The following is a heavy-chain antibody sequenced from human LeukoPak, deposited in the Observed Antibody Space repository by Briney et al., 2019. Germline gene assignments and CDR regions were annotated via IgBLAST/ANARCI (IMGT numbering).Heavy chain of an antibody. CDR1: GGSISSGGYY. CDR3: ARVWGFFSVRGVIAFDY. D-gene: IGHD3-10*01. Sequence: PSETLSLTCTVSGGSISSGGYYWSWIRQPPGKGLEWIGYIYHSGSTYYNPSLKSRVTISVDRSKNQFSLKLSSVTAADTAVYYCARVWGFFSVRGVIAFDYWGQGTLVTVSS. V-gene: IGHV4-30-2*01. J-gene: IGHJ4*02. CDR2: IYHSGST.